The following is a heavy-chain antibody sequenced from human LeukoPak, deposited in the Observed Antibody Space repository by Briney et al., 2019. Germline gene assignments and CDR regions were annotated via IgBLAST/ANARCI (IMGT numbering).Heavy chain of an antibody. V-gene: IGHV3-15*01. CDR3: KTRGNIVEVPAAPTNWFDP. CDR1: GFTFSNAW. CDR2: VKGKTDGGTT. Sequence: GGSLTLSCVASGFTFSNAWMSWVRPAPGKGLEWVGRVKGKTDGGTTDYDAPVKGRFTISRDHSKNTLYLKMNRLKTEDTAVYYYKTRGNIVEVPAAPTNWFDPWGQGTLVTVSS. J-gene: IGHJ5*02. D-gene: IGHD2-2*01.